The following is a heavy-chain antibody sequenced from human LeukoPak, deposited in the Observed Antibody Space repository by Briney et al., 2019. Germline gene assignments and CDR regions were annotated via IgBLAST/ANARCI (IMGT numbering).Heavy chain of an antibody. V-gene: IGHV3-11*04. CDR1: GFTFSDYY. CDR3: ARAPEGGYYDSSGYPWDY. CDR2: ISSSGTTI. Sequence: GSLRLSCAASGFTFSDYYSSWIRQAPGKGLEGVSYISSSGTTIYYADSVKGRFTISRDNAKNSLYLQMNSLRAEDTAVYYCARAPEGGYYDSSGYPWDYWGQGTLVTVSS. D-gene: IGHD3-22*01. J-gene: IGHJ4*02.